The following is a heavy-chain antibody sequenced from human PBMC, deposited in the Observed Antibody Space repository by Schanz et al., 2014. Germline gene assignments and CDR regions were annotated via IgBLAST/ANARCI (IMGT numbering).Heavy chain of an antibody. V-gene: IGHV3-23*01. CDR2: ISASGGDT. Sequence: EVQLLESGGGLVQPGGSLRLSCAASGFTFSTSAMSWVRQVPGKGLEWVSVISASGGDTYYADSVKGRFTISRDNSKNTLYLQMNSLRAEDTAVYYCAKGRFGELSAFDIWGQGTMVTVSS. J-gene: IGHJ3*02. CDR3: AKGRFGELSAFDI. CDR1: GFTFSTSA. D-gene: IGHD3-10*01.